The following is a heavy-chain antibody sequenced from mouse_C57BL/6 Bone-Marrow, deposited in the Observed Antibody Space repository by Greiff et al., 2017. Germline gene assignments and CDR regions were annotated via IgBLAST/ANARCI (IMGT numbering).Heavy chain of an antibody. V-gene: IGHV5-4*01. Sequence: EVKVEESGGGLVKPGGSLKLSCAASGFTFSSYAMSWVRQTPEKRLEWVATISDGGSYTYYPANVKGRFTISRDNAKNTRYLQMSHLKSEDTAMYYCARDLLVSTSGYWGQGTLGTVSA. D-gene: IGHD2-1*01. CDR2: ISDGGSYT. CDR3: ARDLLVSTSGY. CDR1: GFTFSSYA. J-gene: IGHJ3*02.